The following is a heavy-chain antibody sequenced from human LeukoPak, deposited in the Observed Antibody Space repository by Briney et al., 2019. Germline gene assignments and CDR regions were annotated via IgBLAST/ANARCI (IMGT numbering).Heavy chain of an antibody. D-gene: IGHD3-10*01. V-gene: IGHV4-30-4*08. CDR3: ARGSQDGSLFDY. CDR1: GGSISSGDYY. CDR2: IYYSGST. J-gene: IGHJ4*02. Sequence: SQTLSLTCTVSGGSISSGDYYWSWICQPPGKGLEWIGYIYYSGSTYYNPSLKSRVTISVDTSKNQFSLKLSSVTAADTAVYYCARGSQDGSLFDYWGQGTLVTVSS.